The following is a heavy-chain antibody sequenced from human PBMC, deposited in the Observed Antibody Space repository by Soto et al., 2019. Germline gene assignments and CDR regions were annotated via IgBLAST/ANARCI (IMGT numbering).Heavy chain of an antibody. V-gene: IGHV1-2*02. CDR1: GYTFTAYY. CDR3: ARQGSGSEYPQYFYYGMDV. CDR2: INPNSGVA. Sequence: VELVQSGAEVEKPGAAVRISCKTSGYTFTAYYIHWVRQAPGQGLEWMGWINPNSGVANYAQKFQGRVTMTRDTSISTVYMGLTKMRSEDTTIYYCARQGSGSEYPQYFYYGMDVWGQGTTAAASS. D-gene: IGHD5-12*01. J-gene: IGHJ6*02.